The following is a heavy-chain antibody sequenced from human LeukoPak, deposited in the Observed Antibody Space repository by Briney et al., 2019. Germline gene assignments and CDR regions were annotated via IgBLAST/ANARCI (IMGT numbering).Heavy chain of an antibody. CDR3: ARGRSWPQAFDI. CDR2: INSDGSST. CDR1: GFTFSSYW. J-gene: IGHJ3*02. V-gene: IGHV3-74*01. D-gene: IGHD1-26*01. Sequence: GESLRLSCAASGFTFSSYWMHWVRQAPGKGLVWVSRINSDGSSTSYADSVKGRFTISRDNAKNTLYLQMNSLRAEDTAVYYCARGRSWPQAFDIWGQGTMVTVSS.